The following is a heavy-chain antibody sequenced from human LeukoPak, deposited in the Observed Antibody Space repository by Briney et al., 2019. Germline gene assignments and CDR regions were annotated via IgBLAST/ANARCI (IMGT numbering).Heavy chain of an antibody. CDR2: ISGSGGST. Sequence: GGSLRLSCAASGFTFSSYAMGWVRQAPGEGLEWVSAISGSGGSTYYADSVKGRFTISRDNSKNTLYLQMNSLRAEDTAVYYCAKDRIRLGYDSSGFHFDYWGQGTLVTVSS. V-gene: IGHV3-23*01. D-gene: IGHD3-22*01. CDR3: AKDRIRLGYDSSGFHFDY. CDR1: GFTFSSYA. J-gene: IGHJ4*02.